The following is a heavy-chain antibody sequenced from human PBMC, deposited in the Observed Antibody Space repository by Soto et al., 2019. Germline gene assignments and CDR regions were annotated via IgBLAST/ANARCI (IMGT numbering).Heavy chain of an antibody. Sequence: SVKVSCKASGGTFSSYAISWVRQAPGQGLEWMGGIIPIFGTANYAQKFQGRVTITADESTSTAYMELSSLRSEDTAVYYCARXSNMITFGGVIGLAFDIWGQGTMVTVSS. CDR1: GGTFSSYA. V-gene: IGHV1-69*13. D-gene: IGHD3-16*02. CDR2: IIPIFGTA. J-gene: IGHJ3*02. CDR3: ARXSNMITFGGVIGLAFDI.